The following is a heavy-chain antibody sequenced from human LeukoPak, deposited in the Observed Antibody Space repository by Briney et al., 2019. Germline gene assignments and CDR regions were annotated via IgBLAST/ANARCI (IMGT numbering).Heavy chain of an antibody. V-gene: IGHV4-31*03. D-gene: IGHD3-10*01. J-gene: IGHJ4*02. Sequence: SQTLSLTCTVSGGSISSGGYYWSWIRQHPGKGLEWIGYIYSSGSTNYNPSLKSRVTISVDTSKNQFSLKLTSVTAADTAVYYCARAYYCGSGSYGLDYWGQGTLVTVSS. CDR2: IYSSGST. CDR1: GGSISSGGYY. CDR3: ARAYYCGSGSYGLDY.